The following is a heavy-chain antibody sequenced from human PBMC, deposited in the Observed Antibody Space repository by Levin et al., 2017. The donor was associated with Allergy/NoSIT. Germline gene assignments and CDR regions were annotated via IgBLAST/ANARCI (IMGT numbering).Heavy chain of an antibody. V-gene: IGHV4-59*01. J-gene: IGHJ4*02. CDR2: IYYSGST. CDR3: ARHRLLRYFDWSTYYFDY. D-gene: IGHD3-9*01. CDR1: GGSISSYY. Sequence: SETLSLTCTVSGGSISSYYWSWIRQPPGKGLEWIGYIYYSGSTNYNPSLKSRVTISVDTSKNQFSLKLSSVTAADTAVYYCARHRLLRYFDWSTYYFDYWGQGTLVTVSS.